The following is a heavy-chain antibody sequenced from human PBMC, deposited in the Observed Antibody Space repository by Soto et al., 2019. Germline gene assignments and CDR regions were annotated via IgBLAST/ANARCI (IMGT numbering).Heavy chain of an antibody. J-gene: IGHJ6*02. CDR3: ARDWNFWSVTRNRQDV. V-gene: IGHV4-34*01. CDR2: INNSGST. CDR1: GGSFSGYY. Sequence: QVQLQQWGAGLLKPSETLSLTCAVYGGSFSGYYWSWIRQPPGKGLEWIGEINNSGSTNYNPSLKSRVTISVDTTKNQFSLKLSSVTAADTAVYYCARDWNFWSVTRNRQDVWGQGTTVTVSS. D-gene: IGHD3-3*01.